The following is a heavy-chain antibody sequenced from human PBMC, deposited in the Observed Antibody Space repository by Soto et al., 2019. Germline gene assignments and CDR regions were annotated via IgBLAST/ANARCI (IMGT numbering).Heavy chain of an antibody. J-gene: IGHJ4*02. Sequence: QVQLQESGPGLVKPSQTLSLTCTVSGGSISSGNYYWGWIRQPPGKGLEWIGFISYSGSTYYSTSLKSRVTISVDTSKSQFSLNLSFVTAADTAVYYCATMGTPATGLYFFDYWGQGSLVTVSS. CDR1: GGSISSGNYY. V-gene: IGHV4-30-4*01. D-gene: IGHD2-15*01. CDR3: ATMGTPATGLYFFDY. CDR2: ISYSGST.